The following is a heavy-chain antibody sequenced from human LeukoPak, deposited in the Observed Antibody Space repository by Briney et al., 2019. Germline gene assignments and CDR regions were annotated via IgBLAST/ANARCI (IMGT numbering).Heavy chain of an antibody. J-gene: IGHJ5*02. V-gene: IGHV1-8*03. D-gene: IGHD5-12*01. CDR1: GYTFTSYD. Sequence: ASVKVSCKASGYTFTSYDINWVRQATGQGLEWMGWMNPNSGNTGYAQKFQGRVTITRNTSISTAYMELSSLRSEDTTVYYCARGWLAEEYSGYVGLDPWGQGTLVTVSS. CDR2: MNPNSGNT. CDR3: ARGWLAEEYSGYVGLDP.